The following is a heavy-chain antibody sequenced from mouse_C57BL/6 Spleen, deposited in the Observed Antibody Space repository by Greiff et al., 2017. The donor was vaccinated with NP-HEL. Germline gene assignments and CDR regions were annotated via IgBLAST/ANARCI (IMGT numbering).Heavy chain of an antibody. CDR2: INPSSGYT. Sequence: QVQLQQSGAELAKPGASVKLSCKASGYTFTSYWMHWVKQRPGQGLEWIGYINPSSGYTKYNQTFKDKATLTADKSSSTAYMQLSSLTYEDSAVYNSANYNGRGEGHIYYWGESTTLTESS. CDR1: GYTFTSYW. J-gene: IGHJ2*01. D-gene: IGHD1-1*01. V-gene: IGHV1-7*01. CDR3: ANYNGRGEGHIYY.